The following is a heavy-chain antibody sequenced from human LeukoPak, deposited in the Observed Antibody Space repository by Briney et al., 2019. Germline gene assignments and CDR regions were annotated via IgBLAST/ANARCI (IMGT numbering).Heavy chain of an antibody. CDR2: IRSKANSYAT. CDR1: GFTFSGSA. CDR3: TRLTMVRGVIIDY. J-gene: IGHJ4*02. Sequence: GGSLRLSCAASGFTFSGSAMHWVRQAPGKGLEWVGRIRSKANSYATAYAASVKGRFTISRDDSKSTAYLQMNSLKTEDTAVYYCTRLTMVRGVIIDYWGQGTLVTVSS. V-gene: IGHV3-73*01. D-gene: IGHD3-10*01.